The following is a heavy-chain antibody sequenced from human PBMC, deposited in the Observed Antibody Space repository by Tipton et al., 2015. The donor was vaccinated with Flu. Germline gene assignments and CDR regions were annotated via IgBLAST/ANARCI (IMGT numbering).Heavy chain of an antibody. Sequence: RSLRLSCAISGFTFSTYAMHWVRQAPGKGLEWVSFISYNGKNIYYADSVEGRFTISRDDSKNTLALQMNSLRTEDTAIYYCAREPAPIGSPKSDAFDVWGQGTKVTVSS. J-gene: IGHJ3*01. CDR1: GFTFSTYA. CDR2: ISYNGKNI. D-gene: IGHD3-10*01. V-gene: IGHV3-30*04. CDR3: AREPAPIGSPKSDAFDV.